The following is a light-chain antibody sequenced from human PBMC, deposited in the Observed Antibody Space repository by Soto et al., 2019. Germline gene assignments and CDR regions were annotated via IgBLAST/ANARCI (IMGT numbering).Light chain of an antibody. J-gene: IGKJ5*01. CDR3: RQYNNWVSIT. V-gene: IGKV3-15*01. CDR2: GES. Sequence: IVLTQSPATLSLSLGERATLSYRASQSFXSNLAWYEQKPGQAPRLLIXGESTRATGIPARFIGSGSGTEFTLTLSSLQSEDFAVYYCRQYNNWVSITFGQGTRLEIK. CDR1: QSFXSN.